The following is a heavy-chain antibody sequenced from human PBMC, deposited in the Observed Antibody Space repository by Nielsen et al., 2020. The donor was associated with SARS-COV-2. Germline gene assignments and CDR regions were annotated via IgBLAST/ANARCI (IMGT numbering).Heavy chain of an antibody. V-gene: IGHV3-73*01. Sequence: GESLKISCGASGFTFSDATMNWVRQASGKGLEWLGRIRSKPNDYATDYPASVKGRFTISRDNAKNSLSLQMSRLRAEDTAVYYCARAEGSSWYFHYWGQGTLVTVSS. D-gene: IGHD6-13*01. CDR3: ARAEGSSWYFHY. J-gene: IGHJ4*02. CDR1: GFTFSDAT. CDR2: IRSKPNDYAT.